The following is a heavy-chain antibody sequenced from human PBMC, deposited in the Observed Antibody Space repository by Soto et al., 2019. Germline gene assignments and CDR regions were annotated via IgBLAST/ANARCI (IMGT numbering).Heavy chain of an antibody. CDR2: ISAYNGNT. J-gene: IGHJ5*02. CDR3: ARGEMTTVTNWFDP. Sequence: ASVKVSCKASGYTFTSYGISWVRQAPGQGLEWMGWISAYNGNTDYAQKLQGRVTMTTDTSTSTAYMELRSLRSDDTAVYYCARGEMTTVTNWFDPWGQGTLVTVYS. V-gene: IGHV1-18*04. D-gene: IGHD4-17*01. CDR1: GYTFTSYG.